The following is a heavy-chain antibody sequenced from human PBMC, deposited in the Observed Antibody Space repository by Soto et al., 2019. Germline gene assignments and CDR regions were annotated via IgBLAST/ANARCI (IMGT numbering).Heavy chain of an antibody. CDR2: ISNDGSYQ. J-gene: IGHJ6*03. V-gene: IGHV3-30*18. CDR1: GFTFSSYG. Sequence: QVQLVESGGGVVPPGRSLRLSCAASGFTFSSYGMHWVRQAPGKGLEWVAVISNDGSYQYYTDSVKGRFTFSRDHSKNTLYLQMNSLRTEDTAVYYCAKDRKDCSSTGCSGNYYYYMDVWGKGTTVTVSS. CDR3: AKDRKDCSSTGCSGNYYYYMDV. D-gene: IGHD2-2*01.